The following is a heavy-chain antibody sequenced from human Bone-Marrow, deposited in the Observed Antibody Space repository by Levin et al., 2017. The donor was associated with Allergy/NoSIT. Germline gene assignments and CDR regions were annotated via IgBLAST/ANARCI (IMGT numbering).Heavy chain of an antibody. Sequence: GESLKISCKASGYTFTSYDINWVRQATGQGLEWMGWMNPNSGNTGYAQKFQGRVTMTRNTSISTAYMELSSLRSEDTAVYYCARGAFVVVPAATFNWFETWGQGTLVTVSS. CDR1: GYTFTSYD. J-gene: IGHJ5*02. D-gene: IGHD2-2*01. CDR2: MNPNSGNT. V-gene: IGHV1-8*01. CDR3: ARGAFVVVPAATFNWFET.